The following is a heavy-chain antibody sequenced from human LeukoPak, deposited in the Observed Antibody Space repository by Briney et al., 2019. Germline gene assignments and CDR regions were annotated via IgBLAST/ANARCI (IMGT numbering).Heavy chain of an antibody. CDR2: ISSSSSTI. V-gene: IGHV3-48*01. CDR1: GFTFSSYS. CDR3: AREKWLRLRGFDY. J-gene: IGHJ4*02. Sequence: GGSLRLSCAASGFTFSSYSMNWVRQAPGKGLEWVSYISSSSSTIYYADSVKGRFTISRDNAKNSLYLQMNSLRAEDTAVYYCAREKWLRLRGFDYWGQGILVTVSS. D-gene: IGHD5-12*01.